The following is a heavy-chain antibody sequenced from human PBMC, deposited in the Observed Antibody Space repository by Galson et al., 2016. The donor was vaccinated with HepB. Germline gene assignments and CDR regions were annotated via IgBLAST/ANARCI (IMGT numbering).Heavy chain of an antibody. D-gene: IGHD6-19*01. CDR1: GFTFSSYA. J-gene: IGHJ4*02. Sequence: SLRLSCAASGFTFSSYAMNWIRQAPGKGLEWVSVISDSGDYIFYADSVKGRFTISRDNSKGTLYLQMNSLRAEDTATYFCAKAPPCRVPGCHMGRLDDWGQGALVTVSS. CDR3: AKAPPCRVPGCHMGRLDD. CDR2: ISDSGDYI. V-gene: IGHV3-23*01.